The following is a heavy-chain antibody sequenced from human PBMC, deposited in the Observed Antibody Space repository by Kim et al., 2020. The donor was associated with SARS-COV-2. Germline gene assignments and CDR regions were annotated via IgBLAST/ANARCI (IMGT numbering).Heavy chain of an antibody. CDR2: IYSGGST. CDR1: GFTVSSNY. J-gene: IGHJ6*02. CDR3: ARDFSPPHYYYYGMDV. Sequence: GGSLRLSCAASGFTVSSNYMSWVRQAPGKGLEWVSVIYSGGSTYYSDSVKGRFTISRDNSKNTLYLQMNSLRAEDTAVYYCARDFSPPHYYYYGMDVWGQGTPVTVSS. V-gene: IGHV3-66*01.